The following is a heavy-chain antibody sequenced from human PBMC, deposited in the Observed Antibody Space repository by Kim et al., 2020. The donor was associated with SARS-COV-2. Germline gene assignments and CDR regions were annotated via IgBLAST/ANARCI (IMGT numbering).Heavy chain of an antibody. V-gene: IGHV3-30-3*01. Sequence: GGSLRLSCAASGFTFSSYAMHWVRQAPGKGLEWVAVISYDGSNKYYADSVKGRFTISRDNSKNTLYLQMNSLRAEDTAVYYCARDSGILLIAVAGATFDYWGQGTLVTVSS. CDR3: ARDSGILLIAVAGATFDY. J-gene: IGHJ4*02. D-gene: IGHD6-19*01. CDR2: ISYDGSNK. CDR1: GFTFSSYA.